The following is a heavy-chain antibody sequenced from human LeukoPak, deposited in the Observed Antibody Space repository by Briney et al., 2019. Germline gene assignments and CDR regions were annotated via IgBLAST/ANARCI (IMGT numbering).Heavy chain of an antibody. CDR1: GYTFTGYY. D-gene: IGHD2-2*01. Sequence: ASVKVSCKASGYTFTGYYMHWVRQAPGQGLEWMGWINPNSGGTNYAQKFQGRVTMTRDTSTSTAYMELSRLRSDDTAVYYCARDLDRVYCSSTSCYGEYYFDYWGQGTLVTVSS. CDR3: ARDLDRVYCSSTSCYGEYYFDY. J-gene: IGHJ4*02. CDR2: INPNSGGT. V-gene: IGHV1-2*02.